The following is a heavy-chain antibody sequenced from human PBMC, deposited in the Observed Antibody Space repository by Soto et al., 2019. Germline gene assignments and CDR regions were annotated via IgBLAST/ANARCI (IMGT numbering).Heavy chain of an antibody. J-gene: IGHJ6*02. Sequence: PGGSLRLSCAASGFTFSSYAMSWVRQAPGKGLEWVSAISGSGGSTYYADSVKGRFTISRDNSKNTLYLQMNSLRAEDTAVYYCARMRWLPSPDYYYGMDVWGQGTTVTVSS. V-gene: IGHV3-23*01. CDR3: ARMRWLPSPDYYYGMDV. CDR1: GFTFSSYA. D-gene: IGHD6-19*01. CDR2: ISGSGGST.